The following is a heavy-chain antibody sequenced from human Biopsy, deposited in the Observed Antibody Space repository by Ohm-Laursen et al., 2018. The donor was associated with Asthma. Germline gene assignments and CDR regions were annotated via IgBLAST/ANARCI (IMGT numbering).Heavy chain of an antibody. CDR3: ARARETTNYGDSDFDI. V-gene: IGHV1-46*02. D-gene: IGHD2-8*01. CDR2: INPSGAGT. J-gene: IGHJ4*02. Sequence: VASVKVSCKASGFSFDNYFMHWVRQAPGQGLEWMGLINPSGAGTRYAEKFRGRLIVTRDASTRTAFMDLRSLRSDDTAIYFCARARETTNYGDSDFDIWGQGTLVTVSS. CDR1: GFSFDNYF.